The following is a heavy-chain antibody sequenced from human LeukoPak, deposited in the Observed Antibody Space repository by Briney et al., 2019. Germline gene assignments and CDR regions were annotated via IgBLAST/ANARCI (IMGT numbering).Heavy chain of an antibody. CDR3: ARGQDYFDY. CDR1: GGTFSSYA. Sequence: APVKVSCKASGGTFSSYAISWVRQAPGQGLGWMGGIIPIFGTANYAQKFQGRVTITADESTSTAYMELSSLRSEDTAVYYWARGQDYFDYWGQETLGTVSS. J-gene: IGHJ4*02. V-gene: IGHV1-69*01. CDR2: IIPIFGTA.